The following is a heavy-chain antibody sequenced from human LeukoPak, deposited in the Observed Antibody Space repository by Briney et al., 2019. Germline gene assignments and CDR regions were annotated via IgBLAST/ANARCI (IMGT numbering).Heavy chain of an antibody. CDR2: INPSGGST. CDR1: GXTXTSXY. J-gene: IGHJ4*02. Sequence: KXSXXXXGXTXTSXYMHWVRQAPGQGLEWMGIINPSGGSTSYAQKFQGRVTMTRDTSTSTVYMELSSLRSEDTAVYYCARSYSSSLTHFDYWGQGTLVTVSS. D-gene: IGHD6-6*01. CDR3: ARSYSSSLTHFDY. V-gene: IGHV1-46*01.